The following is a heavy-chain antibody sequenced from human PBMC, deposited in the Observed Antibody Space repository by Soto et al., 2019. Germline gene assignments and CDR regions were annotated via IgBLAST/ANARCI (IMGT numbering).Heavy chain of an antibody. J-gene: IGHJ4*02. V-gene: IGHV1-18*01. CDR3: ARDQYRMGSGWFRDFDY. CDR1: GYTFTSYG. CDR2: ISAYNGNT. D-gene: IGHD6-19*01. Sequence: VSVKVSCKAAGYTFTSYGISWVRQAPGQGLEWMGWISAYNGNTNYAQKLQGRVTMTTDTSTSTAYMELRSLRSDDTAVYYCARDQYRMGSGWFRDFDYWGQGTLVTVSS.